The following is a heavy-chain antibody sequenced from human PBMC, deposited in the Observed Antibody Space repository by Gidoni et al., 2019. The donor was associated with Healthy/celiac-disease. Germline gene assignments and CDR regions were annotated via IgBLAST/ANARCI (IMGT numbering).Heavy chain of an antibody. V-gene: IGHV4-34*01. J-gene: IGHJ4*02. Sequence: QVQLQQWGAGLLKPSETLSLTCAVYGGSFSGYYWSWIRQPPGKGLEWIGEINHSGSTNYNPSLKSRVTISVDTSKNQFSLKLSSVTAADTAVYYCARGMSGDSSSWLFDYWGQGTLVTVSS. CDR3: ARGMSGDSSSWLFDY. D-gene: IGHD6-13*01. CDR2: INHSGST. CDR1: GGSFSGYY.